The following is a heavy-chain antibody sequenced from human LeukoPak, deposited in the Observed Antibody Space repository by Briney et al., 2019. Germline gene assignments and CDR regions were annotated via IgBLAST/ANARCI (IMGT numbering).Heavy chain of an antibody. CDR2: ISYDGSNR. V-gene: IGHV3-30*04. CDR3: AELGITMIGGV. J-gene: IGHJ6*03. CDR1: GFTFSSYA. Sequence: GTSLRLSCAASGFTFSSYAMHWVRQAPGKGLEWVAAISYDGSNRYYADSVKGRFTISRDNSKNTLYLQMNSLRTEDTAVYYCAELGITMIGGVWGKGTTVTISS. D-gene: IGHD3-10*02.